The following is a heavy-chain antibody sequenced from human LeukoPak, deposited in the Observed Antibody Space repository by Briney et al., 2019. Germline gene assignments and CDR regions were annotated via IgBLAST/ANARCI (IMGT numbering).Heavy chain of an antibody. Sequence: SQTLSLTCTVSGGSISSGSYYWSWIRQPAGKGLEWIGRIYTSGSTNYNPSLKSRVTISVDTSKNQFSLNLSSVTAADTAVYYCARGYCGGDCYSNDPYFQHWGQGTLVTVSS. V-gene: IGHV4-61*02. J-gene: IGHJ1*01. D-gene: IGHD2-21*02. CDR2: IYTSGST. CDR3: ARGYCGGDCYSNDPYFQH. CDR1: GGSISSGSYY.